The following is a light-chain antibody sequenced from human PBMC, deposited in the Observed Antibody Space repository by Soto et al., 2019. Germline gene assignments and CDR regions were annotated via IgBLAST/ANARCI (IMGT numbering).Light chain of an antibody. CDR2: DAS. CDR3: QQANSFPWT. Sequence: DIQMTQSPSTLSASVGDRVTITCRASQSISSWLAWYQQKPGKAPKLLIYDASSLESGVPSRFSGSASGTEFILTISSLQPGDFATYYCQQANSFPWTFGQGTKVDIK. J-gene: IGKJ1*01. V-gene: IGKV1-5*01. CDR1: QSISSW.